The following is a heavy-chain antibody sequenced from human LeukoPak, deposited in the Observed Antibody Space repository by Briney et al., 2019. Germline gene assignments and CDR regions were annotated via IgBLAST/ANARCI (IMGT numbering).Heavy chain of an antibody. D-gene: IGHD1-26*01. V-gene: IGHV1-3*01. J-gene: IGHJ4*02. CDR3: ARDSGSGSNDY. CDR1: GYTFTGYA. Sequence: GASVKVSCKASGYTFTGYAIHWVRQAPGQRLEWMGWISAGNGNTKYSQNFQGRVTFISNTSATTAFMELSSLRSEDAAVYYCARDSGSGSNDYWGQGTLVTVSS. CDR2: ISAGNGNT.